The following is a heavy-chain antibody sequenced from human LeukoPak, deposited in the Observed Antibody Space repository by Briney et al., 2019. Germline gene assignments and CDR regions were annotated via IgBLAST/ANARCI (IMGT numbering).Heavy chain of an antibody. D-gene: IGHD1-1*01. Sequence: SCKVSGYTLTELSMHWVRQAPGRGLEWVAVISYDGSNEYYVDPVKGRFNISRDNSKNTLYLQMHSLRVEDTARYYCAKGGNDFYYYGLDVWGQGTTVTVSS. V-gene: IGHV3-30*18. CDR1: GYTLTELS. J-gene: IGHJ6*02. CDR2: ISYDGSNE. CDR3: AKGGNDFYYYGLDV.